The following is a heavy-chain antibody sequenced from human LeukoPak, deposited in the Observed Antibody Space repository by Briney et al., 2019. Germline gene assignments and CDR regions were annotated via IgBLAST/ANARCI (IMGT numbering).Heavy chain of an antibody. CDR3: ATYLGYCTSSNCPYFYMDV. Sequence: GGSLRLSCAASGFTFSTYGMHWVRQAPGKGLEWVAVVWYDESLKYYADSVKGRFTISRDNSKNTLFLQLNSLRAEDTAVYYCATYLGYCTSSNCPYFYMDVWGTGTTIIVSS. J-gene: IGHJ6*03. CDR1: GFTFSTYG. V-gene: IGHV3-33*01. D-gene: IGHD2-2*03. CDR2: VWYDESLK.